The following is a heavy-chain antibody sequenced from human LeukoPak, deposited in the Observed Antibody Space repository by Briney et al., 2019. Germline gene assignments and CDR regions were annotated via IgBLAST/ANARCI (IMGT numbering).Heavy chain of an antibody. Sequence: ASVKVSCKASGYTFTSYGISWVRQAPGQGLEWMGWIRAYNGNTNYAQNLQGRVTMTTDKSTSTAYMELRSLRSDDTAVYYCAFGSGSYYKTYYYGMDVWGQGTTVTVSS. CDR2: IRAYNGNT. CDR3: AFGSGSYYKTYYYGMDV. CDR1: GYTFTSYG. J-gene: IGHJ6*02. D-gene: IGHD3-10*01. V-gene: IGHV1-18*01.